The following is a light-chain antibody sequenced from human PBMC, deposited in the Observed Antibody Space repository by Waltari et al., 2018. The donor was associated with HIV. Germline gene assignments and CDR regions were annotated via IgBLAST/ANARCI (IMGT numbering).Light chain of an antibody. CDR1: QSVSDN. V-gene: IGKV3-15*01. CDR2: GAS. J-gene: IGKJ2*01. Sequence: EIVMTQSPATLSVSPGERVTLSCRASQSVSDNLAWYQQKPGQAPRFLIYGASTRATGIPARFSGSGSGTEFTLTISSLQSEDFAVYYCQQYNDWPPLYTFGQGTKVEIK. CDR3: QQYNDWPPLYT.